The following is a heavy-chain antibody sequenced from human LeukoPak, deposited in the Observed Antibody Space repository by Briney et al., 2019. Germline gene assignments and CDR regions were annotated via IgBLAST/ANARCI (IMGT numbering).Heavy chain of an antibody. CDR2: ISGSGGST. CDR1: GFTFSSYA. Sequence: GGSLRLSCAASGFTFSSYAMSWVRQAPGKGLEWVSAISGSGGSTYYADSVKGRFTISRDNSKNTLYLQMNSLRAEDTAVYYCAKGFRFVFISYGMDVWGQGTTVTVSS. J-gene: IGHJ6*02. CDR3: AKGFRFVFISYGMDV. D-gene: IGHD3-3*01. V-gene: IGHV3-23*01.